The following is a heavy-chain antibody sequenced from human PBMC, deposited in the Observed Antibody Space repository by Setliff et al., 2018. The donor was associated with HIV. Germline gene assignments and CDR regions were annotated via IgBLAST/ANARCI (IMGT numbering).Heavy chain of an antibody. CDR1: GGSVTTYY. CDR2: IYPTGST. J-gene: IGHJ3*02. CDR3: AREVDNPRDAFDI. V-gene: IGHV4-4*07. Sequence: SETLSLTCTVSGGSVTTYYWSWIRQPAGKGLEWIGHIYPTGSTDYNPSLKSRVTMSIDTSKNQFSLKLSSMTAADTALYYCAREVDNPRDAFDIWAQGTMVTVSS.